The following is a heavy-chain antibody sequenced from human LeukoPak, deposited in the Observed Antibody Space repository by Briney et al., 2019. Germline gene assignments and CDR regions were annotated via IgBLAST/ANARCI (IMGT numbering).Heavy chain of an antibody. CDR3: AKGGSSIGVVIMDY. V-gene: IGHV3-9*01. CDR1: GFTFDDYA. Sequence: GGSLRLSCAASGFTFDDYAMHWVRQAPGKGLEWVSGISWNSGSIGYADSVKGRFTISRDNSKNTLYLQMNSLRAEDTAVYYCAKGGSSIGVVIMDYWGQGTLVTVSS. J-gene: IGHJ4*02. D-gene: IGHD3-3*01. CDR2: ISWNSGSI.